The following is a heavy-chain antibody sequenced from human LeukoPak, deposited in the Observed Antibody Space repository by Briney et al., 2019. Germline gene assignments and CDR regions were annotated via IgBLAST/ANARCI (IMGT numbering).Heavy chain of an antibody. Sequence: PGRSLRLSCAASGFTFSSYGMTWVRQAPGQGLEWVSAISGSGGSTYYADSVKGRFTISRDNSKNTLYLQMNSLRAEDTAVYYCAKDKGSSGWYSSFYYYYYMDVWGKGTTVTISS. CDR3: AKDKGSSGWYSSFYYYYYMDV. D-gene: IGHD6-19*01. CDR2: ISGSGGST. J-gene: IGHJ6*03. V-gene: IGHV3-23*01. CDR1: GFTFSSYG.